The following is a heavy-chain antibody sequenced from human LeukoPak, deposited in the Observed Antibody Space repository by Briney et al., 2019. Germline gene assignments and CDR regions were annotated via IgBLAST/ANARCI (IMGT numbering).Heavy chain of an antibody. CDR3: GKYIQTAVGANDY. V-gene: IGHV3-23*01. CDR2: ISGSGGAT. Sequence: GGSLRLSCAASGFTFSSYPMNWVRQAPGKGLEWGAVISGSGGATFYGDSVRGRFTISRGNSRDTLYLQMSSLRPEDTAVYYCGKYIQTAVGANDYWGQGTLVTVSS. J-gene: IGHJ4*02. D-gene: IGHD1-26*01. CDR1: GFTFSSYP.